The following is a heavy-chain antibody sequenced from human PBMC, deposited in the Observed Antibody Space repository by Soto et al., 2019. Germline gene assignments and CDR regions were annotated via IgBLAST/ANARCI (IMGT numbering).Heavy chain of an antibody. CDR1: GGTFSSYA. J-gene: IGHJ4*02. CDR3: ARGVDSSGYFFDY. CDR2: IIPIFGTA. D-gene: IGHD3-22*01. Sequence: SVKVSCKASGGTFSSYAISWVRQAPGQGLEWMGGIIPIFGTANYAQKFQGRVTITADESTSTAYMELSSLRSEDTAVYYCARGVDSSGYFFDYWGQGTLVTVSS. V-gene: IGHV1-69*13.